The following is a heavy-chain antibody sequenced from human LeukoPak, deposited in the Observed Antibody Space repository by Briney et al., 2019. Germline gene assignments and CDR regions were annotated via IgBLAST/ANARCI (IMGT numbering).Heavy chain of an antibody. CDR1: GGTFSSYA. V-gene: IGHV1-69*13. Sequence: ASVKVSCKASGGTFSSYAISWVRQAPGQGLEWMGGIIPIFGTANYAQKFQGRVTITADESTSTAYMELSSLRSEDTAVYYCATTGAGTSDALDIWGQGTMVTVSS. CDR2: IIPIFGTA. D-gene: IGHD1-1*01. J-gene: IGHJ3*02. CDR3: ATTGAGTSDALDI.